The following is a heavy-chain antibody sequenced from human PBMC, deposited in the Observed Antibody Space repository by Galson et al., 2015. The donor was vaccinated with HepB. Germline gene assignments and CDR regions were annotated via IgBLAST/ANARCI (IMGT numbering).Heavy chain of an antibody. CDR1: GYTFTSYG. CDR2: ISAYNGNT. V-gene: IGHV1-18*01. D-gene: IGHD4-17*01. CDR3: AREPRYDYGDYREFDY. J-gene: IGHJ4*02. Sequence: SVKVSCKASGYTFTSYGISWVRQAPGQGLEWMGWISAYNGNTNYAQKLQGRVTMTTDTSTSTAYMELRSLRSDDTAVYYCAREPRYDYGDYREFDYWGQGTLVTVSS.